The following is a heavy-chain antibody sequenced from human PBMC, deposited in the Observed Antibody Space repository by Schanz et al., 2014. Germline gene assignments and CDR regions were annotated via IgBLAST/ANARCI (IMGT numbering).Heavy chain of an antibody. CDR3: ARDYYDSSGYYYCDY. D-gene: IGHD3-22*01. CDR1: GGTFSSFG. CDR2: IIPILGIA. Sequence: VQLEQSGAEVKKPGSSVKVSCKASGGTFSSFGINWVRQAPGQGLEWMGRIIPILGIANYAQKFQGRVTITADRSTSTAYMELSSLRSEDTAMYYCARDYYDSSGYYYCDYWGQGTLXTVSS. J-gene: IGHJ4*02. V-gene: IGHV1-69*04.